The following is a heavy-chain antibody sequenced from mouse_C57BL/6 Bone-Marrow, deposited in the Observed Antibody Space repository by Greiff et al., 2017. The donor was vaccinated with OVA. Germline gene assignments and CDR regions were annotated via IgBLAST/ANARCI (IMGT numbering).Heavy chain of an antibody. CDR3: ARSGISRDY. CDR1: GYTFTDYY. J-gene: IGHJ2*01. D-gene: IGHD1-1*01. Sequence: VQLQQSGPELVKPGASVKISCKASGYTFTDYYMNWVKQSHGKSLEWIGDINPNNGGTSYNQKFKGKATLTVDKSSSTAYMELRSLTSEDSAVYYCARSGISRDYWGQGTTLTVSS. CDR2: INPNNGGT. V-gene: IGHV1-26*01.